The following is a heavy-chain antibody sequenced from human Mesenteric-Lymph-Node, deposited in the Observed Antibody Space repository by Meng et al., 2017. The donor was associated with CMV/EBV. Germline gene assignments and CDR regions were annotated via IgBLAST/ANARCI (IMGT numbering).Heavy chain of an antibody. Sequence: GESLKISCAASGFTFSSYEMNWVRQAPGKGLEWVSYISSSGSTIYYADSVKGRFTISRDNAKNSLYLQMNSLRAEDTAVYYCARDCQKRYYYYGMDVWGQGTTVTVSS. CDR1: GFTFSSYE. J-gene: IGHJ6*02. CDR2: ISSSGSTI. CDR3: ARDCQKRYYYYGMDV. V-gene: IGHV3-48*03.